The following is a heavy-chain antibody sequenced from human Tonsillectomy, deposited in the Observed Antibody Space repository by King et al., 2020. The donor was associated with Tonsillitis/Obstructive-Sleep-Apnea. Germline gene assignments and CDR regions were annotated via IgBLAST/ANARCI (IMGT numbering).Heavy chain of an antibody. CDR2: ISYDGSNK. Sequence: VQLVQSGGGVVQPGRSLRLSCAASGFTFSSYAMHWVRQAPGKGLEWVAVISYDGSNKYYADSVKGRFTISRDNSKNTLYLQMNSLRAEDTAVYYCARGVTEATYYDFWSGYYRLIDYWGQGTLVTVSS. D-gene: IGHD3-3*01. CDR3: ARGVTEATYYDFWSGYYRLIDY. V-gene: IGHV3-30*01. J-gene: IGHJ4*02. CDR1: GFTFSSYA.